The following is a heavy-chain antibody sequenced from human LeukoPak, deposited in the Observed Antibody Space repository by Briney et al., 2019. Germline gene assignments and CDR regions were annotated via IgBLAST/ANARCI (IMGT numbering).Heavy chain of an antibody. J-gene: IGHJ6*03. V-gene: IGHV3-21*01. CDR1: GFTLSSYS. D-gene: IGHD2-2*01. CDR3: VLYGGSSTSCDYYHIDY. CDR2: ISGSSSYI. Sequence: PGGSLRLSCAASGFTLSSYSMNWVRQAPGKGLEWVSSISGSSSYIYYADSVKGRFTISRDIAKNSLYLQMNSLRGKVRSVYYGVLYGGSSTSCDYYHIDYWGKGTTVTVSS.